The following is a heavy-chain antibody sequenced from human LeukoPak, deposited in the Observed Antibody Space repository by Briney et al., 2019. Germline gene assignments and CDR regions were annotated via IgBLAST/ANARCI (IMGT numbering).Heavy chain of an antibody. CDR2: MYYSGST. CDR1: GGSFSSGRSY. D-gene: IGHD1-1*01. J-gene: IGHJ4*02. CDR3: ARGINWPPQDYFDF. V-gene: IGHV4-39*01. Sequence: SETLSLTCTVSGGSFSSGRSYWGWIRQAPGKGLEWIGNMYYSGSTYYNPSLKSRVTISIDASNNQFSLKLSSLTAADTAVYYCARGINWPPQDYFDFWGQGIMVTVSS.